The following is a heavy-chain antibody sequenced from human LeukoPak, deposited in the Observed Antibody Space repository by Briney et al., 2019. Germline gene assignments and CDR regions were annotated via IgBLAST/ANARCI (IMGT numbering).Heavy chain of an antibody. CDR1: GFTFSNFW. Sequence: GGSLRLSCAASGFTFSNFWMGWVRQAPGEGLGWVANIQQDGFEKYYVDSGRGRFTISRDKAKNSLSLQMNSLRAEDTAVYYCARDGCTSTTCSTLGGFSSWGQGTLVTVSS. D-gene: IGHD2-2*01. CDR2: IQQDGFEK. V-gene: IGHV3-7*01. J-gene: IGHJ5*02. CDR3: ARDGCTSTTCSTLGGFSS.